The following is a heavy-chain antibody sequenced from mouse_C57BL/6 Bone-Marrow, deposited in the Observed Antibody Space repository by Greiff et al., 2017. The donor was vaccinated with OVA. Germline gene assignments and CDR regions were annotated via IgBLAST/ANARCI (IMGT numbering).Heavy chain of an antibody. J-gene: IGHJ3*01. Sequence: VQLQQSGPVLVKPGASVKMSCKASGYTFTDYYMNWVKQSHGKSLEWIGVINPYNGGTSYKQKFKGKATLTVDKSSSTAYMELNSLTSEDSAVYYCAKANWGFSAWFAYWGQGTLVTVSA. CDR2: INPYNGGT. CDR3: AKANWGFSAWFAY. CDR1: GYTFTDYY. D-gene: IGHD4-1*01. V-gene: IGHV1-19*01.